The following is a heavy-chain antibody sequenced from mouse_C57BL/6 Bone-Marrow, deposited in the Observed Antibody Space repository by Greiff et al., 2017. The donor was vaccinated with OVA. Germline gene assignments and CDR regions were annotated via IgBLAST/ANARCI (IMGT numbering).Heavy chain of an antibody. CDR1: GFTFSDYG. CDR3: ARNYGSSRYYFDY. CDR2: IWSGGST. J-gene: IGHJ2*01. V-gene: IGHV2-2*01. D-gene: IGHD1-1*01. Sequence: VQGVESGGGLVKPGGSLKLSCAASGFTFSDYGMHWVRQSPGKGLEWLGVIWSGGSTDYNAAFISRLSISNDNSKSQVFFKMNSLQADDTAIYYCARNYGSSRYYFDYWGQGTTLTVSS.